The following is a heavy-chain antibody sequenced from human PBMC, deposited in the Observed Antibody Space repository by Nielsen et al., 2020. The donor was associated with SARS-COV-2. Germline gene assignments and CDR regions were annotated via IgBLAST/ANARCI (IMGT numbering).Heavy chain of an antibody. CDR2: IYYSGST. V-gene: IGHV4-59*01. D-gene: IGHD3-9*01. J-gene: IGHJ6*03. Sequence: WIRQPPGKGLEWIGYIYYSGSTNYNPSLKSRVTISVDTSKNQFSLKLSSVTAADTAVYYCAEYGIRDFDWLLYSGQPDYYYMDVWGKGTTVTVSS. CDR3: AEYGIRDFDWLLYSGQPDYYYMDV.